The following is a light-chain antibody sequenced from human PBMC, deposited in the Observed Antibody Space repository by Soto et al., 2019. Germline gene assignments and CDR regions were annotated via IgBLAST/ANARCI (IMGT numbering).Light chain of an antibody. V-gene: IGKV3-20*01. CDR2: GAS. CDR3: QQFGSSAWT. J-gene: IGKJ1*01. Sequence: EIVLTQSPGTLSLSPGERATLSCRASQRISSSYLAWYQQKPGQAPRLLIQGASSRASGIPDRFSGSGSGTDFTLTISGLEPEDFAVYYCQQFGSSAWTFGQGTKGGYQT. CDR1: QRISSSY.